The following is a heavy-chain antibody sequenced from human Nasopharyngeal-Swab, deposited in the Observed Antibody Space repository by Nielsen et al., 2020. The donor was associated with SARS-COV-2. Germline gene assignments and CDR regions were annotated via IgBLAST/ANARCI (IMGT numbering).Heavy chain of an antibody. CDR1: GFTFSSYW. J-gene: IGHJ4*02. CDR2: INSDGSST. CDR3: AKDLANYYGSGSYLVDY. Sequence: GGSLRLSCAASGFTFSSYWMHWVRQAPGKGLVWVSRINSDGSSTSYADSVKGRFTISRDNSKNTLYLQMNSLRAEDTAVYYCAKDLANYYGSGSYLVDYWGQGTLVTVSS. D-gene: IGHD3-10*01. V-gene: IGHV3-74*01.